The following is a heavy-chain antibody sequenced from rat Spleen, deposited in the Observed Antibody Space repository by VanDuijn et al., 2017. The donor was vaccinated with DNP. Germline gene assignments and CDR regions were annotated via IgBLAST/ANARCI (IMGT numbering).Heavy chain of an antibody. J-gene: IGHJ2*01. Sequence: EVQLVESGGDLVQPGRSLKLFCAASGFTFSDYYMAWVRQAPTKGLEWVAYIGSAAYAPYYGDSVKGRFTISRDNAKNTLYLQMNSLRSEDMATYYCARWNSGHFDYWGQGVMVPVSS. D-gene: IGHD4-3*01. CDR1: GFTFSDYY. CDR2: IGSAAYAP. V-gene: IGHV5-22*01. CDR3: ARWNSGHFDY.